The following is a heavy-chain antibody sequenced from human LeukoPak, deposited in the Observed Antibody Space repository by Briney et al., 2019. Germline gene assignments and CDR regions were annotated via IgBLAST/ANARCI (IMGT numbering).Heavy chain of an antibody. CDR3: AKSVEHSNYRKFHD. J-gene: IGHJ4*02. V-gene: IGHV3-53*01. CDR1: GFTASSNY. D-gene: IGHD4-11*01. CDR2: ISGGGGGT. Sequence: GGSLRLSCAASGFTASSNYMSWVRQAPGKGPEWVSGISGGGGGTYYADSVKGRFTISRANSKNTLYLQMKSLRVDDTAVYYCAKSVEHSNYRKFHDWGQGTLVTVSS.